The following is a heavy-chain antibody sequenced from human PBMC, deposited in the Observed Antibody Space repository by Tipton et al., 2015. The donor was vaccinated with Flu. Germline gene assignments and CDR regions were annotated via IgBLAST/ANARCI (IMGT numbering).Heavy chain of an antibody. Sequence: SLRLSCAASGFTFRSYGFHWVRQGPGKALVWVSHVNSDRSSITYADSVKGRFTVPRDNAKNTLFLQMNSLRAEDTAVYYCARKVGDVWGKGTTVTVSS. CDR2: VNSDRSSI. CDR3: ARKVGDV. V-gene: IGHV3-74*01. J-gene: IGHJ6*04. CDR1: GFTFRSYG.